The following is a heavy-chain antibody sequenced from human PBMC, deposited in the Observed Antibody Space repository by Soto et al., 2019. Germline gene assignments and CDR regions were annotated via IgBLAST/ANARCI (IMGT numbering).Heavy chain of an antibody. V-gene: IGHV3-23*01. CDR2: ISGSGGST. D-gene: IGHD4-17*01. J-gene: IGHJ4*02. CDR3: AKGQFNDYGDYADY. Sequence: PGGSLRLSCAASGFTFSSYAMSWVRQAPGKGLEWVSAISGSGGSTYYADSVKGRFTISRDNSKNTLYLQMNSLRAEDTAVYYCAKGQFNDYGDYADYWGQGTLVTRLL. CDR1: GFTFSSYA.